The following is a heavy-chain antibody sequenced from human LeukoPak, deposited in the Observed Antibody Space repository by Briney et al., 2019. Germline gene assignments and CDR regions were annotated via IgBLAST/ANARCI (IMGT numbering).Heavy chain of an antibody. J-gene: IGHJ4*02. CDR2: ISYDGSNK. V-gene: IGHV3-30-3*01. CDR3: ASVSTYYYGSGSFPH. D-gene: IGHD3-10*01. Sequence: GGSLRLSCAASGFTFSSYAMHWVRQAPGKGLEWVAVISYDGSNKYYADSVKGRFTISRDNSKNTLYLQMNSLRAEDTAVYYCASVSTYYYGSGSFPHWGQGTLVTVSS. CDR1: GFTFSSYA.